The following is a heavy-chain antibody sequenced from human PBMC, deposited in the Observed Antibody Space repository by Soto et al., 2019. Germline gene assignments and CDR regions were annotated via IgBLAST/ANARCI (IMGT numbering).Heavy chain of an antibody. J-gene: IGHJ3*02. D-gene: IGHD2-15*01. CDR2: IVVGSSNT. V-gene: IGHV1-58*02. CDR3: AAARGDCSGGSCYPEDDAFDI. Sequence: ASVKVSCKASGFTFTSSAMQWVRQARGQRLEWIGWIVVGSSNTNYAQKFQERVTITRDMSTSTAYMELSSLRSEDTAVYYCAAARGDCSGGSCYPEDDAFDIWGQGTMVTGSS. CDR1: GFTFTSSA.